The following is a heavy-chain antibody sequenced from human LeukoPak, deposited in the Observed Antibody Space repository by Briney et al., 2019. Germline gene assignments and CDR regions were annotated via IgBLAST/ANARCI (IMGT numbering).Heavy chain of an antibody. CDR1: GGSIISTTYY. CDR2: IDYNGST. J-gene: IGHJ6*03. CDR3: ARASGSSWYERRLHAYYYYMDV. V-gene: IGHV4-39*07. Sequence: SETLSLTCTVSGGSIISTTYYWGWIRQPPGEGLEWIGSIDYNGSTYYNPSLKSRVTISVDTSKNQFSLNLSSVTAADTAVYSCARASGSSWYERRLHAYYYYMDVWGKGTTVTVSS. D-gene: IGHD6-13*01.